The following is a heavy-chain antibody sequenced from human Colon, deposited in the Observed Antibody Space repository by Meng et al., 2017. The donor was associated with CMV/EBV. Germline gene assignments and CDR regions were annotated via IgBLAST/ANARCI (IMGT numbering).Heavy chain of an antibody. D-gene: IGHD6-13*01. CDR1: GFMFSYYW. Sequence: GGSLRLSCEGSGFMFSYYWMTWVRQAPGKGLEWVANIKPDGSEQYYVDSVKGRFTISRDNAKNSLYLQMNSLRTEDMAVYYCAKLRGLASAGTPFDDWGQGTLVTVSS. J-gene: IGHJ4*02. CDR2: IKPDGSEQ. CDR3: AKLRGLASAGTPFDD. V-gene: IGHV3-7*01.